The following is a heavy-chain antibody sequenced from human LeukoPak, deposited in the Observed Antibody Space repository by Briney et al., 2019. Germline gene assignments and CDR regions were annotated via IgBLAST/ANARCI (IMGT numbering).Heavy chain of an antibody. CDR1: GGSMSSYY. V-gene: IGHV4-59*01. CDR3: ARGPYYSINWFDP. Sequence: SETLSLTCTVSGGSMSSYYWNWIRQPPGKGLEWIGYIYYSGSTNYNPSLKSRVTISVDTSKNQFSLKLSSVTAADTAVYYCARGPYYSINWFDPWGQGTLVTVSS. J-gene: IGHJ5*02. CDR2: IYYSGST. D-gene: IGHD2/OR15-2a*01.